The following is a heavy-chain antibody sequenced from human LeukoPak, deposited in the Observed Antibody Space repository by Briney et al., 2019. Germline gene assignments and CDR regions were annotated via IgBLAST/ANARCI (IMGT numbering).Heavy chain of an antibody. V-gene: IGHV5-51*01. CDR2: IYPSDSDT. Sequence: GESLKISCKGSGYRFTSNWIGWVRQMPGKGLEWMGIIYPSDSDTRYSPSFQGQVTISADKSISTAYLQWSSLKASDTAMYYCARLDARAFDIWGQGTMVTVSS. CDR3: ARLDARAFDI. J-gene: IGHJ3*02. CDR1: GYRFTSNW. D-gene: IGHD3-9*01.